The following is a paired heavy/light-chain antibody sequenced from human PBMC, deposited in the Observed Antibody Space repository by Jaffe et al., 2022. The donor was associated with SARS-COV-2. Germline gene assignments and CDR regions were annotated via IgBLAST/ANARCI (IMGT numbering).Light chain of an antibody. CDR2: EDS. CDR1: ALSRRY. J-gene: IGLJ2*01. V-gene: IGLV3-10*01. Sequence: SYELTQPPSVSVSPGQTARITCSGDALSRRYASWYQQKSGQAPVLVIYEDSRRPSGIPERFSGSSSGTTATLTISGAQVDDEADYYCYSTDSSGNHRPLFGGGTKVTVL. CDR3: YSTDSSGNHRPL.
Heavy chain of an antibody. CDR3: ARRSLKVAEDHLDY. V-gene: IGHV1-18*01. D-gene: IGHD5-12*01. CDR1: GYTFSSYV. Sequence: QVHLVQSGAEVRKPGASVKVSCKAFGYTFSSYVITWVRQAPGQGLEWMGWNTYHAQKFQGRVSLTTDTSTNTAYMELGSLRSDDTAMYYCARRSLKVAEDHLDYWGQGTQVTVSS. CDR2: NT. J-gene: IGHJ4*02.